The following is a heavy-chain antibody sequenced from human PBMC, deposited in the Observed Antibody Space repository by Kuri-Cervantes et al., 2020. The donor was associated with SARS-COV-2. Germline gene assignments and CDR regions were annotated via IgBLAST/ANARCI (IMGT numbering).Heavy chain of an antibody. J-gene: IGHJ4*02. CDR2: LDTSGSP. V-gene: IGHV4-61*09. Sequence: SQTLSLSRAVSGVPVTGGSYFWSWIRQPAGKGLEWIGHLDTSGSPTYNPSLRGRVTIALDPSNNRFSLSLTSTTAADTAVYYCGKVSWLQLWRRYSDSWGQGTLVTVSS. D-gene: IGHD5-24*01. CDR3: GKVSWLQLWRRYSDS. CDR1: GVPVTGGSYF.